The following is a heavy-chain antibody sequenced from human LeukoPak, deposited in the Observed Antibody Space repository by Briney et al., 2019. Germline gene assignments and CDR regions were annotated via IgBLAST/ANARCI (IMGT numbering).Heavy chain of an antibody. CDR1: GGSISSGDYY. Sequence: SETLSLTCTVSGGSISSGDYYWSWIRQPPGKGLEWIGYIYYSGSTYYNPSLKSRVTISVDTSKNQFSLKLSSVTAADTAVYYCARTMACTNGVCSFYFDYWGQGTLVTVSS. D-gene: IGHD2-8*01. CDR2: IYYSGST. CDR3: ARTMACTNGVCSFYFDY. V-gene: IGHV4-30-4*01. J-gene: IGHJ4*02.